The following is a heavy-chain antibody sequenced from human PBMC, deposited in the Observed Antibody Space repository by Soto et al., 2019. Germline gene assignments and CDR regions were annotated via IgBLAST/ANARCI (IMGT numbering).Heavy chain of an antibody. CDR3: ARDLGVALATLTLDS. CDR2: ITTSSSFR. V-gene: IGHV3-21*01. J-gene: IGHJ4*02. Sequence: PGGSLRLSCVASGFTFSTYSMNWVRQAPGKGLEWVADITTSSSFRFYADSVKGRFTISRDDAKNSLYLQMSNLRVEDTGVYYCARDLGVALATLTLDSWGQGTLVTVSS. D-gene: IGHD2-15*01. CDR1: GFTFSTYS.